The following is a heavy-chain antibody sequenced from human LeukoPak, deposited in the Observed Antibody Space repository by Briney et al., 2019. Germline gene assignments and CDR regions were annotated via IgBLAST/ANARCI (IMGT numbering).Heavy chain of an antibody. J-gene: IGHJ4*02. V-gene: IGHV4-59*08. CDR2: IYYSGST. CDR3: ARGGYNFYY. D-gene: IGHD5-24*01. CDR1: GGSISGYY. Sequence: SETLSLTCTVSGGSISGYYWSWIRQPPGKGLEWIGYIYYSGSTNYNPSLKSRVTISVDTSKNQFSLKLSSVTAADTAVYYCARGGYNFYYWGQGTLVTVSS.